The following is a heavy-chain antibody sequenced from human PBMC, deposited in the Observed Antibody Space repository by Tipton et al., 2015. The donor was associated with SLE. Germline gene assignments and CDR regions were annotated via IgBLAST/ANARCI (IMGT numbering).Heavy chain of an antibody. Sequence: TLSLTCTVSGGFITSQYWGWIRQSPGKGLQWLGYIHYGGSTRYNPSLLSRATISVDTPNNKFTLKLSSVTPADTAVYYCARTLGAIAHTVYDAFDIWGQGKMVTVSS. J-gene: IGHJ3*02. CDR2: IHYGGST. D-gene: IGHD1-26*01. CDR3: ARTLGAIAHTVYDAFDI. V-gene: IGHV4-59*11. CDR1: GGFITSQY.